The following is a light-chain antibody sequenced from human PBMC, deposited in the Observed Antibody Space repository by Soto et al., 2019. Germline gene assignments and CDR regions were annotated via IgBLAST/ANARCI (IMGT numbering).Light chain of an antibody. Sequence: DIQMTQSPSSLSASVGDRVTITCRASQSISSYLNWYQQKPGKAPKLLIYAASSLQSAVPSRFSGSGSGTDFTLTISSLQPEDFATYYCQQSYSTPWTLGQGTKVDIK. J-gene: IGKJ1*01. CDR1: QSISSY. V-gene: IGKV1-39*01. CDR3: QQSYSTPWT. CDR2: AAS.